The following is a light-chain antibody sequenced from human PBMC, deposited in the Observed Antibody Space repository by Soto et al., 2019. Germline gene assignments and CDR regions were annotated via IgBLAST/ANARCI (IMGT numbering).Light chain of an antibody. V-gene: IGLV2-23*02. CDR1: SSDVGPYNL. J-gene: IGLJ1*01. CDR3: CSYAGPNTFV. Sequence: QSALTQSASVSGSPGQSITISCTGTSSDVGPYNLVSWYQQHPGKAPKPIIYEVTERPSGGSNRFSGSKSGNTASLTISGLQADDEADYYCCSYAGPNTFVFGLGTKVTVL. CDR2: EVT.